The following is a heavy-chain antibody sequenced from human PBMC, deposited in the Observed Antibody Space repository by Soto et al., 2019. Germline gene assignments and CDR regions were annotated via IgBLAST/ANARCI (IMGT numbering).Heavy chain of an antibody. Sequence: GGSLRLSCAASGFTFSSYSMNWVRQAPGKGLEWVSSISSSSSYIYYADSVKGRFTISRDNAKNPLYLQMNSLRAEDTAVYYCARFTTGTTLGRFFDYWGQGTLVTVSS. CDR1: GFTFSSYS. D-gene: IGHD1-1*01. J-gene: IGHJ4*02. CDR2: ISSSSSYI. CDR3: ARFTTGTTLGRFFDY. V-gene: IGHV3-21*01.